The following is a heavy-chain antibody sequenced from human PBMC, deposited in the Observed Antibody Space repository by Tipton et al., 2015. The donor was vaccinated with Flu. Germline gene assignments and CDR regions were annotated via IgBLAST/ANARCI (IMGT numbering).Heavy chain of an antibody. CDR1: GGSISSYY. CDR2: IYTSGST. V-gene: IGHV4-4*07. Sequence: TLSLTCTVSGGSISSYYWRWSRQPAGKGLEWSGRIYTSGSTNYNPSLKSRVTMSVDTSKNQFSLKLSSVTAADTAVYYCARSAVGATFFDYWGQGTLVTVSS. D-gene: IGHD1-26*01. J-gene: IGHJ4*02. CDR3: ARSAVGATFFDY.